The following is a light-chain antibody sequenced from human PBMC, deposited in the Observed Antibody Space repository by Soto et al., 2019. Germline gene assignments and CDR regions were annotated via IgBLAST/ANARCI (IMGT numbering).Light chain of an antibody. J-gene: IGLJ2*01. CDR1: SSNIGSNT. V-gene: IGLV1-44*01. CDR2: NNN. Sequence: QSVLTQPPSASTTPGQRVTISCSGSSSNIGSNTVNWYQQLPGTAPKLLIYNNNQRPSGVPDRISGSKSVTSASLAISGLQSEDEADYYCAAWDDSLNGVLFGGGTKVTVL. CDR3: AAWDDSLNGVL.